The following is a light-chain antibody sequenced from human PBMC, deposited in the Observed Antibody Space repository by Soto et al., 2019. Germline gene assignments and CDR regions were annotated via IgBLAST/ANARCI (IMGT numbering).Light chain of an antibody. CDR1: SSDVGGYNF. CDR3: SSYTRSSTPYV. J-gene: IGLJ1*01. CDR2: DVS. Sequence: QSVLAQRAARSGSPGQSIAISCTGTSSDVGGYNFVSWYQHHPGKAPKLMIYDVSSRPSGVSHRFSGSKSGNTASLTISGLQAEDEADYYCSSYTRSSTPYVFGTGTKVTVL. V-gene: IGLV2-14*03.